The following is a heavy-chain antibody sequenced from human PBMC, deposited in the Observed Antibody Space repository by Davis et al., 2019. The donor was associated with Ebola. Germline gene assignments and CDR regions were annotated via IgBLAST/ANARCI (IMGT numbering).Heavy chain of an antibody. CDR1: GFTFSNYA. D-gene: IGHD3/OR15-3a*01. CDR2: IRAYSGKT. V-gene: IGHV3-23*01. CDR3: AKDFLQDRRLVGLVVKGSVVGT. J-gene: IGHJ5*02. Sequence: PGGSLRLSCAASGFTFSNYAMNWVRQAPGKGLEWVSVIRAYSGKTFYADSVKGRFTISRDNSKDPVYLQMNSLRAEDTAVYYCAKDFLQDRRLVGLVVKGSVVGTWGQGTLVTVSS.